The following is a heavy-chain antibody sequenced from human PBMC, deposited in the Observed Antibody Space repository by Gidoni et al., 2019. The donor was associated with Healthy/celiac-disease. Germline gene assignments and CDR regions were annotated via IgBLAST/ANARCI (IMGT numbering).Heavy chain of an antibody. V-gene: IGHV4-61*02. J-gene: IGHJ3*02. D-gene: IGHD6-13*01. CDR3: ARLQPYSSSWYAGAFGI. Sequence: QVQLQESGPGLVKPSQTLSLTCTASGCSIRSGSYYCSWLRQPAGKGLEWIGRIYTSGRTNYNPSLKSRVTISVDTSKNQFSLKLSSVTAADTAVYYCARLQPYSSSWYAGAFGIWGQGTMVTVSS. CDR1: GCSIRSGSYY. CDR2: IYTSGRT.